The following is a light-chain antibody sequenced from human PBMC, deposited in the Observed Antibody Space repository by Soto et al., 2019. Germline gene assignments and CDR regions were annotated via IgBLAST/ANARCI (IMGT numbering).Light chain of an antibody. V-gene: IGKV1-39*01. CDR3: QQSHSTPHT. Sequence: DIQVTQSPSSLSASVGDTVTITCRASQTITSYLNWYQQKPGKAPRLLIYAASALHTGVPSRFSGSGSGTDFRLIITNLQPDDFATYYCQQSHSTPHTFGGGTKVEVK. CDR1: QTITSY. CDR2: AAS. J-gene: IGKJ4*01.